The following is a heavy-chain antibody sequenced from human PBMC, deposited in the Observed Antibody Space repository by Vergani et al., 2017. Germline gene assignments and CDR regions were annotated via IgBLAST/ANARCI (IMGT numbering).Heavy chain of an antibody. J-gene: IGHJ5*01. V-gene: IGHV3-23*01. D-gene: IGHD3-10*01. CDR1: VFSFTTYA. CDR3: AKGGGDYWFDS. Sequence: EVQLLESGGDLLQPGGPLRLPCAASVFSFTTYAMSWVRRAPGRGLEWVSTINTNGDYTRYGDSVKGRFTISRNNSKNTLFLQMNSLRAEDTAIYYFAKGGGDYWFDSWGQGTLVIVS. CDR2: INTNGDYT.